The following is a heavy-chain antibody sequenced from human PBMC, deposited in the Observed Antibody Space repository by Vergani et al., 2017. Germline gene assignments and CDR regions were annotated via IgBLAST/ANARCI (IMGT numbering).Heavy chain of an antibody. Sequence: EVQLVQSGAEVKKPGESLKISCKGSGYSFTSYWIGWVRQMPGKGLEWMGIIYPGDSDTRYSPSFQGQVTISADKSISTAYLQWSSLKASDTAMYYCAYETAPQHIVATRAGSLYYYYMDVWGKGTTVTVSS. CDR3: AYETAPQHIVATRAGSLYYYYMDV. CDR2: IYPGDSDT. J-gene: IGHJ6*03. D-gene: IGHD5-12*01. CDR1: GYSFTSYW. V-gene: IGHV5-51*01.